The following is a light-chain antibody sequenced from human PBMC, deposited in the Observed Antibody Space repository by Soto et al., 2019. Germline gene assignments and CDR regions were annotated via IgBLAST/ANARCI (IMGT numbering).Light chain of an antibody. Sequence: SALTQPASVSGSPGQSIALSRTGNNSDVGGYSYVSWYQQQPGKAPKLAISDVSNRPSGVSDRFSGSKSGNTASLTISGLQTEDEADYYCASYTTSSTYVFGTGTKVTVL. CDR1: NSDVGGYSY. CDR2: DVS. CDR3: ASYTTSSTYV. J-gene: IGLJ1*01. V-gene: IGLV2-14*01.